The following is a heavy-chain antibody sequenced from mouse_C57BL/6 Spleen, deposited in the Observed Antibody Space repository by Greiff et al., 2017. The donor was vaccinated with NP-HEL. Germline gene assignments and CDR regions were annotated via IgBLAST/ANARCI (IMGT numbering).Heavy chain of an antibody. CDR1: GYTFTSYW. J-gene: IGHJ4*01. CDR3: ARSYGSSHEGAMDY. CDR2: IDPSDSYT. Sequence: VQLQQPGAELVMPGASVKLSCKASGYTFTSYWMHWVKQRPGQGLEWIGEIDPSDSYTNYNQKFKGKSTLTVDKSSSTAYMQLSSLTSEDSAVYYCARSYGSSHEGAMDYWGQGTSGTVSS. D-gene: IGHD1-1*01. V-gene: IGHV1-69*01.